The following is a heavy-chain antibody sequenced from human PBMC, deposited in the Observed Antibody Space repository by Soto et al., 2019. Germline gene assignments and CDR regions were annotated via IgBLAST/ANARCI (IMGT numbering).Heavy chain of an antibody. CDR3: ARSIVARGAFNY. J-gene: IGHJ4*02. V-gene: IGHV4-39*01. CDR1: GGSISSSSYY. Sequence: SETLSLTCTVSGGSISSSSYYWGWIRQPPGKGLEWIGSIYYSGSTYYNPSLKSRVTISVDTSKNQFSLKLSSVTAADTAVYYCARSIVARGAFNYWGPGTLVTVSS. D-gene: IGHD5-12*01. CDR2: IYYSGST.